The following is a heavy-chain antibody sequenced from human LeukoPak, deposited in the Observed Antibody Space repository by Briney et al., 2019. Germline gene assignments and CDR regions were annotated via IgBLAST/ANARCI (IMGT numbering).Heavy chain of an antibody. Sequence: ASVKVSCKASGYTFTGYYMHWVRQPPGQGLEWMGWINPNNGGADYAQKFQGRVTMTRDTSISTAYMEMSKLRSDDTAVYYCARRHYYDNSGHYDDWGQGTLVTVSS. CDR1: GYTFTGYY. CDR3: ARRHYYDNSGHYDD. CDR2: INPNNGGA. V-gene: IGHV1-2*02. D-gene: IGHD3-22*01. J-gene: IGHJ4*02.